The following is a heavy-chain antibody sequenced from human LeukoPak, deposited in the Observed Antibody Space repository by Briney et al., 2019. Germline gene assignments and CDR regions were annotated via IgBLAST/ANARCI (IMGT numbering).Heavy chain of an antibody. Sequence: GASVKVSCKASGYTFTSYAMHWVRQAPGQRPEWMGWINAGNGNTKYSQKFQGRVTITRDTSADTAYMELSSLRSEDTAVYYCARLKYYTNGVCYAGFDYWGQGTLVTVSS. D-gene: IGHD2-8*01. CDR3: ARLKYYTNGVCYAGFDY. CDR1: GYTFTSYA. CDR2: INAGNGNT. J-gene: IGHJ4*02. V-gene: IGHV1-3*01.